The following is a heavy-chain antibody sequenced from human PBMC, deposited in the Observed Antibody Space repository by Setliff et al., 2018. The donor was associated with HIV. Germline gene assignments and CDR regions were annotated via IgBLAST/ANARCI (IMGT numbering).Heavy chain of an antibody. D-gene: IGHD3-22*01. CDR2: IYTKGST. J-gene: IGHJ4*02. CDR3: AMGSSGYPFDY. CDR1: GGSISSGSYY. Sequence: SETLSLTCTVSGGSISSGSYYWSWIRQPAGKGLEWIGHIYTKGSTNYNPSLKSRVTISVDTSKNQFSLKLTSVTAADAAVYFCAMGSSGYPFDYWGQGSLVTVSS. V-gene: IGHV4-61*09.